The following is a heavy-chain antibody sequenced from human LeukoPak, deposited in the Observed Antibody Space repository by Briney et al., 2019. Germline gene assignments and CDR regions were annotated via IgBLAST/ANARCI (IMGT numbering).Heavy chain of an antibody. D-gene: IGHD2-21*01. J-gene: IGHJ6*03. Sequence: GGSLRLSCAASGFTFSDYYISWIRQAPGKGLNWISYIDSSGGTVYYADSVKGRFTISRDNSKNTLYLQMNSLRAEDTALYYCARGGSPIYYYYMDVWGKGTTVTVSS. CDR3: ARGGSPIYYYYMDV. CDR2: IDSSGGTV. V-gene: IGHV3-11*04. CDR1: GFTFSDYY.